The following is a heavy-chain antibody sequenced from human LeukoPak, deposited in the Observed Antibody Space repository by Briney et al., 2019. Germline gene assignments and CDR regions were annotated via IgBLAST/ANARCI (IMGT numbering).Heavy chain of an antibody. Sequence: SETLSLTCTVSGGSISSSSYYWGWIRQPPGKGLEWIGSIYHSGSTYYNPSLKSRVTISVDTSKNQFSLKLSSVTAADTAVYYCARAFVRERHPMELDYWGQGTLVTVSS. J-gene: IGHJ4*02. CDR1: GGSISSSSYY. D-gene: IGHD1-1*01. V-gene: IGHV4-39*07. CDR2: IYHSGST. CDR3: ARAFVRERHPMELDY.